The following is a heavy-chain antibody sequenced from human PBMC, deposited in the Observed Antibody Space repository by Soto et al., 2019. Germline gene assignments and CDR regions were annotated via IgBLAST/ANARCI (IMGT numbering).Heavy chain of an antibody. D-gene: IGHD7-27*01. CDR2: IYYSGST. CDR1: GGSITYYY. CDR3: ARDVKLGY. Sequence: PSETLFLTCSVSGGSITYYYWNWIRQAPGKGLEWIGYIYYSGSTNYNPSLRSRVTISLDMSKNQFSLNLSSVTAADTAVYYCARDVKLGYWGQGTLVTVSS. J-gene: IGHJ4*02. V-gene: IGHV4-59*01.